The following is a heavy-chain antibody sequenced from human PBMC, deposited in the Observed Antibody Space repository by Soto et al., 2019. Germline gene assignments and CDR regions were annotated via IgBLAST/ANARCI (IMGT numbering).Heavy chain of an antibody. CDR1: GLTFTSSA. V-gene: IGHV1-2*02. J-gene: IGHJ4*02. D-gene: IGHD3-22*01. CDR3: ARMVYYYDSSGYYNY. CDR2: INPNSGGT. Sequence: ASVKVSCKASGLTFTSSAVHWVRQAPGQGLEWMGWINPNSGGTNYAQKFQGRVTMTRDTSISTAYMELSRLRSDDTAVYYCARMVYYYDSSGYYNYWGQGTLVTVSS.